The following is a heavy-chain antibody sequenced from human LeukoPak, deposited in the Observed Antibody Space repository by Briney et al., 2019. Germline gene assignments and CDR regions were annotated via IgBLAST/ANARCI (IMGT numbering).Heavy chain of an antibody. CDR2: ISAGGDST. J-gene: IGHJ4*02. CDR1: GFTFSTYA. Sequence: GGSLRLSCSASGFTFSTYAINWVRQAPGKGLEWVSAISAGGDSTLYADSVKGRFTISRDNSRNTLYLQMSNLRVEDMALYYCARWVYYYDFWGQGTLHTVSS. D-gene: IGHD5-24*01. V-gene: IGHV3-23*01. CDR3: ARWVYYYDF.